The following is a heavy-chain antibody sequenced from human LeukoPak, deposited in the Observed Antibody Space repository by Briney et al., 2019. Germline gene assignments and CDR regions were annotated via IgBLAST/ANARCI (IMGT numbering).Heavy chain of an antibody. Sequence: GGSLRLSCAASGFTFSNAWMSWVRQAPGKGLEWVGRIKSKTDGGTTDYAAPVKGRFTISRDDSKNTLYLQMNSLKTEDTAVYYCTTDYPYCSGGSCYSGWYFDLWGRGTLVTVSS. CDR2: IKSKTDGGTT. D-gene: IGHD2-15*01. CDR3: TTDYPYCSGGSCYSGWYFDL. CDR1: GFTFSNAW. V-gene: IGHV3-15*01. J-gene: IGHJ2*01.